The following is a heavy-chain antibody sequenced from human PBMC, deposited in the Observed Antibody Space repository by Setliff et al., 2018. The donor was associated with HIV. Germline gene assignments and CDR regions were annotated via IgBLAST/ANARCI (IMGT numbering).Heavy chain of an antibody. J-gene: IGHJ4*02. CDR2: IHYSGTT. CDR3: ARDPSDGYGHFDY. CDR1: GGSAAISGNY. Sequence: PSETLSLTCTVSGGSAAISGNYWGWIRLSPGKGLEWIGNIHYSGTTYYNPSLKRRVTISVDTSKNQFSLKLSSVTAADTAVYYCARDPSDGYGHFDYWGQGALVTVSS. D-gene: IGHD2-2*03. V-gene: IGHV4-39*07.